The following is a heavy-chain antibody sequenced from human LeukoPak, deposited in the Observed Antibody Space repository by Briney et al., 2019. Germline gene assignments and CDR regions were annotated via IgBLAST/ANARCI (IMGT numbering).Heavy chain of an antibody. CDR1: GYTFTGYY. V-gene: IGHV1-69*13. CDR2: IIPIFGTA. J-gene: IGHJ4*02. CDR3: ARVDSSSWYSHFDY. Sequence: SVKVSCKASGYTFTGYYMHWVRQAPGQGLEWMGGIIPIFGTANYAQKFQGRVTITADESTSTAYMELSSLRSEDTAVYYCARVDSSSWYSHFDYWGQGTLVTVSS. D-gene: IGHD6-13*01.